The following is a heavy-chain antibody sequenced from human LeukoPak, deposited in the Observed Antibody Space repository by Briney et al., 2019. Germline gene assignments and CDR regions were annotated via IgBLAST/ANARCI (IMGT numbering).Heavy chain of an antibody. CDR3: ARDDSSGYYAYNFDY. J-gene: IGHJ4*02. Sequence: PGGSLRLSCAASGFTFSSYSMNWVRQAPGKGLEWVSSISSSSSYIYYADSVKVRFTISRDNAKNSLYLQMNSLRAEDTAVYYCARDDSSGYYAYNFDYWGQGTLVTVSS. V-gene: IGHV3-21*01. D-gene: IGHD3-22*01. CDR1: GFTFSSYS. CDR2: ISSSSSYI.